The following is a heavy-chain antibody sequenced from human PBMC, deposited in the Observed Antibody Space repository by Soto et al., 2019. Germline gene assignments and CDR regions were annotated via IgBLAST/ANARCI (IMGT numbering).Heavy chain of an antibody. D-gene: IGHD6-13*01. CDR1: GFTFSSYG. CDR2: IWYDGSNK. CDR3: ARDGDEIIAAADYYYGMDV. J-gene: IGHJ6*02. V-gene: IGHV3-33*01. Sequence: GGSLRLSCAASGFTFSSYGMHWVRQAPGKGLEWVAVIWYDGSNKYYADSVKGRFTISRDNSKNTLYLQMNSLRAEDTAVYYCARDGDEIIAAADYYYGMDVWGQGTTVTVSS.